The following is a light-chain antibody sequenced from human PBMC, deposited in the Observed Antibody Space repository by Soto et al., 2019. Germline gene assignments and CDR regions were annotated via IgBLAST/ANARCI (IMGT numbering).Light chain of an antibody. CDR3: KSKLSSYT. CDR1: QSVSSSY. V-gene: IGKV3-20*01. Sequence: ETALTQTPGTLSFSPGERATLSCRASQSVSSSYLAWYQQKPGQAPRLRIYGASSSATGIPDRFSGSGSGTDFTLTISRLDPVDFTLQSSKSKLSSYTFAQETRLE. J-gene: IGKJ5*01. CDR2: GAS.